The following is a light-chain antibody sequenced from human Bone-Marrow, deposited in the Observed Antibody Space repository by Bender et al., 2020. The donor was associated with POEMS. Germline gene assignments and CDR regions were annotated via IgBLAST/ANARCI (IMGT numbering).Light chain of an antibody. CDR1: SDNVGNYG. V-gene: IGLV10-54*04. J-gene: IGLJ3*02. CDR2: RDN. Sequence: GLTQPPSVSRALRQTATISCTGTSDNVGNYGAAWLQQHQGHPPKLLSNRDNQRPSGISDRFSASKSGNTASLTITGLQTEDEADYFCSSWDTNLGQVFGGGTRLTIL. CDR3: SSWDTNLGQV.